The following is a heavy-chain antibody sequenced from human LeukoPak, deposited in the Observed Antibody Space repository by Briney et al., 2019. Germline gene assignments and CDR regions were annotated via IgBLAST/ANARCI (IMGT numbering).Heavy chain of an antibody. J-gene: IGHJ6*02. D-gene: IGHD3-10*01. CDR2: ISGSGSET. CDR3: AKVLSLTRSYWYGLDA. CDR1: GFTFSSYA. Sequence: GGSPRLSCAASGFTFSSYAMNWVRQFPGKGLESISSISGSGSETYYIDSVRGRFTISRDNSKKTLFLQMNNLRAEDTAVYYCAKVLSLTRSYWYGLDAWGQGTAVTVSS. V-gene: IGHV3-23*01.